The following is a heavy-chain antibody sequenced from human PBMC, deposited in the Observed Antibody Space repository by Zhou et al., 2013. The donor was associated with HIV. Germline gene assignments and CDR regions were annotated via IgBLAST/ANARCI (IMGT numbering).Heavy chain of an antibody. Sequence: QVQLVQSGAEVKKPGSSVKVSCKASGGTFRSYAISWVRQAPGQGLEWMGGIIPIFTTANYAQKFQGRVTITTDESTSTAYMELSSLRSEDTAVYYCARSAPGYSNSNWFDPWGQGTLVTVSS. CDR3: ARSAPGYSNSNWFDP. CDR2: IIPIFTTA. V-gene: IGHV1-69*05. CDR1: GGTFRSYA. D-gene: IGHD4-4*01. J-gene: IGHJ5*02.